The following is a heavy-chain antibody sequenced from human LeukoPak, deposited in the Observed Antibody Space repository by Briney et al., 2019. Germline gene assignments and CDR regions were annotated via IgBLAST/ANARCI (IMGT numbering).Heavy chain of an antibody. CDR2: IYTSGST. CDR3: ARRKYYDFWSGYPGSLYNWFDP. Sequence: SETLSLTCTVSGGSISSGSYYWSWIRQPAGKGLEWIGRIYTSGSTNYNPSLKSRVTISVDTSKNQFSLKLSSVTAADTAVYYCARRKYYDFWSGYPGSLYNWFDPWGQGTLVTVSS. J-gene: IGHJ5*02. D-gene: IGHD3-3*01. V-gene: IGHV4-61*02. CDR1: GGSISSGSYY.